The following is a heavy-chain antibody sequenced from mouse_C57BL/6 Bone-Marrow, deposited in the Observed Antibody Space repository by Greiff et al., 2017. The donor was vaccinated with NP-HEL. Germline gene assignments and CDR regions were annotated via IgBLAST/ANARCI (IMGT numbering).Heavy chain of an antibody. CDR3: ARNLLLRLAWFAY. V-gene: IGHV5-6*02. D-gene: IGHD1-1*01. CDR2: ISSGGSYT. J-gene: IGHJ3*01. CDR1: GFTFSSYG. Sequence: DVTLVESGGDLVKPGGSLKLSCAASGFTFSSYGMSWVRQTPDKRLEWVATISSGGSYTYYPDSVKGRFTISRDNAKNTLYLQMSSLKSEDTAMYYCARNLLLRLAWFAYWGQGTLVTVSA.